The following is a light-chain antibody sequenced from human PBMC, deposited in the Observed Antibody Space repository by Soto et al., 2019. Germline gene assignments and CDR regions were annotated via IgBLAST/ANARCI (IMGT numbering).Light chain of an antibody. CDR1: SSDVGGYNF. J-gene: IGLJ3*02. V-gene: IGLV2-14*01. CDR2: EVS. Sequence: QSALTQPASVSGSPGQSITISCTGTSSDVGGYNFVSWYQQHPGKAPKLMIYEVSKRTSGVSNRFSGSKSGNTASLTISGLQAKDEADYYCSSYTSSSTLVFGGGTKLTVL. CDR3: SSYTSSSTLV.